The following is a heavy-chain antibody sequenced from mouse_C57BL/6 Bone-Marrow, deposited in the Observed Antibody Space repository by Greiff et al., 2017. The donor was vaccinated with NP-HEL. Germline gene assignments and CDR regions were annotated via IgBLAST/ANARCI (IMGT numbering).Heavy chain of an antibody. Sequence: QVHVKQPGAELVKPGASVKLSCKASGYTFTSYWMHWVKQRPGQGLEWIGMIHPNSGSTNYNEKFKSKATLTVDKSSSTAYMQLSSLTSEDSAVYYWARRLGLYFDYWGQGTTLTVSS. CDR1: GYTFTSYW. V-gene: IGHV1-64*01. J-gene: IGHJ2*01. CDR2: IHPNSGST. CDR3: ARRLGLYFDY. D-gene: IGHD4-1*01.